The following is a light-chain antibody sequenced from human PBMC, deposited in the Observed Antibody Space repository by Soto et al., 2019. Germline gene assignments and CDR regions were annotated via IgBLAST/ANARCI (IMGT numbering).Light chain of an antibody. CDR2: GAS. CDR1: QSVSSSY. J-gene: IGKJ2*01. Sequence: EIVLTQSPGTLSLSPGERVTLSCRASQSVSSSYLAWYQHKPGQAPRLLIYGASSRATGIPDRFSGSGSGTDFTLTIRRLEPEDFAVYYCQQYGSSPYTFGQGTKLEIK. CDR3: QQYGSSPYT. V-gene: IGKV3-20*01.